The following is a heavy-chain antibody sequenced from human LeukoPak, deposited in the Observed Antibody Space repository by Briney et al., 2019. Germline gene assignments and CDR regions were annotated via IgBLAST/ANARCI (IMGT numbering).Heavy chain of an antibody. CDR1: GGSISSSSYY. Sequence: SETLSLTCTVSGGSISSSSYYWGWIRQPPGKGLEWIGSIYYSGSTYHNPSLKSRVTISVDTSKNQFSLKLSSVTAADTAVYYCARHQQGVGAIIDYWGQGTLVTVSS. CDR2: IYYSGST. CDR3: ARHQQGVGAIIDY. V-gene: IGHV4-39*01. J-gene: IGHJ4*02. D-gene: IGHD1-26*01.